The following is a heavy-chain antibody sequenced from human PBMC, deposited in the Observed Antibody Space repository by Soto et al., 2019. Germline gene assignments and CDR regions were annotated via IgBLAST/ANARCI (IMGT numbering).Heavy chain of an antibody. CDR1: GYTFTSYA. CDR3: ARVGVAGKVFDY. CDR2: INAGNGNT. J-gene: IGHJ4*02. D-gene: IGHD6-19*01. Sequence: ASVKVSCKASGYTFTSYAMHWVRQAPGQRLEWMGWINAGNGNTKYSQKFQGRVTITRDTSASTAYMELSSLRSEDTAVYYCARVGVAGKVFDYWGQGTLVTVSS. V-gene: IGHV1-3*01.